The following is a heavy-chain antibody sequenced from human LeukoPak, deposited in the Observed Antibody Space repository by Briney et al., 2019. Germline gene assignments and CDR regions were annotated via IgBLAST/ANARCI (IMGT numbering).Heavy chain of an antibody. J-gene: IGHJ4*02. D-gene: IGHD6-6*01. V-gene: IGHV3-9*01. CDR1: GFTFDDYA. CDR3: ARDFSGSSHY. Sequence: GRSLRLSCAASGFTFDDYAMHWVRQAPGKGLEWVSGITWSSGTLDYADSVRGRFTISRDNAKKSLYLQMNSLRAEDTAVYYCARDFSGSSHYWGQGTLVTVSS. CDR2: ITWSSGTL.